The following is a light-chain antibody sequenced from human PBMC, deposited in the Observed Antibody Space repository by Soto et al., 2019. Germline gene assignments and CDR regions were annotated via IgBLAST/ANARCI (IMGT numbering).Light chain of an antibody. CDR1: SSDVGGFDY. CDR3: AAYTNSNTVV. J-gene: IGLJ2*01. V-gene: IGLV2-14*01. CDR2: EVS. Sequence: QPVLTQPSSVSGSPGQSITLSCAGTSSDVGGFDYVSWYQQHPGKAPKLIIYEVSNRSSGVSDRFSGSKSGNTASLTISWLQDEDEADYYCAAYTNSNTVVFGGGTKLTVL.